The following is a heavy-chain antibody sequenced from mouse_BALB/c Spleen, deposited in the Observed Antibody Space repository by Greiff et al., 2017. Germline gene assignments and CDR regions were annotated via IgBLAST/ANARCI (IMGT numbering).Heavy chain of an antibody. CDR3: ARYGYCNYDYAMDY. V-gene: IGHV1-82*01. D-gene: IGHD2-1*01. Sequence: QVQLQQSGPELVKPGASVKISCKASGYAFSSSWMNWVKQRPGQGLEWIGRIYPGDGDTNYNGKFKGKATLTADKSSSTAYMQLRSLTSVDSAVYFCARYGYCNYDYAMDYWGQGTSVTVSS. J-gene: IGHJ4*01. CDR2: IYPGDGDT. CDR1: GYAFSSSW.